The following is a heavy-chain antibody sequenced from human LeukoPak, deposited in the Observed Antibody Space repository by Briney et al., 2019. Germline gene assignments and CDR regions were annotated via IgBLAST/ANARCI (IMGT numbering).Heavy chain of an antibody. CDR3: ATSRWVPAAPAGYGMDV. CDR2: FDPEDGET. J-gene: IGHJ6*02. CDR1: GYTLTELS. Sequence: GAPVKVSCKVSGYTLTELSMHWVRQAPGKGLEWMGGFDPEDGETIYAQKFQGRVTMTEDTSTDTAYMELSSLRSEDTAVYYCATSRWVPAAPAGYGMDVWGQGTTVTVSS. V-gene: IGHV1-24*01. D-gene: IGHD2-2*01.